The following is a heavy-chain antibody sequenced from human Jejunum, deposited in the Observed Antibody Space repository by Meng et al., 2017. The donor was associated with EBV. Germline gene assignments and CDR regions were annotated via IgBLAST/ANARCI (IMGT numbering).Heavy chain of an antibody. CDR3: VRGGDYCLVY. V-gene: IGHV4-4*02. CDR2: IYYSGST. D-gene: IGHD2-21*02. J-gene: IGHJ4*02. CDR1: GDSIDSRNW. Sequence: QGHGQGAGQGLVKPSGTLSLTCAVSGDSIDSRNWWSWVRQSPERGLEWIGEIYYSGSTNYNPSLKSRVTILVDRSENHFSLHLSSVTAADTAVYYCVRGGDYCLVYWGQGTLVTVSS.